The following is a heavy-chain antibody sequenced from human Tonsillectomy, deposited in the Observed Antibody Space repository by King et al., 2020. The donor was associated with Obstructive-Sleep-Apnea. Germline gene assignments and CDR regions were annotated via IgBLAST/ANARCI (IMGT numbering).Heavy chain of an antibody. V-gene: IGHV3-11*01. CDR2: ISSSGSSK. D-gene: IGHD2-2*01. Sequence: VQLVESGGGLVKPGGSLRLSCTASGFTFSDYYMNWIRQAPGKGLEWVSYISSSGSSKYYADSMKGRFTISRDNAKNSLYLQMNSLRAEDTAVYYCARDVSPSSSKAYYYGMDVWGQGTTVTVSS. CDR3: ARDVSPSSSKAYYYGMDV. J-gene: IGHJ6*02. CDR1: GFTFSDYY.